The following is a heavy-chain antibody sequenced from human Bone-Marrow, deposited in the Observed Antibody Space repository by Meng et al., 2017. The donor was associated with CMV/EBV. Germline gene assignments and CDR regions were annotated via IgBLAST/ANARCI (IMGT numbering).Heavy chain of an antibody. CDR2: IHPNSGGT. J-gene: IGHJ4*02. CDR1: GYTFTGYY. Sequence: ASVKVSCKASGYTFTGYYMHWVRQAPGQGLEWMGWIHPNSGGTNYAQKFQGRVTMTRDTSISTAYMELSRLRSDDTAVYYCARDLARVGYCSSTSCYTKGAFAYWGQGTLVTVSS. V-gene: IGHV1-2*02. CDR3: ARDLARVGYCSSTSCYTKGAFAY. D-gene: IGHD2-2*02.